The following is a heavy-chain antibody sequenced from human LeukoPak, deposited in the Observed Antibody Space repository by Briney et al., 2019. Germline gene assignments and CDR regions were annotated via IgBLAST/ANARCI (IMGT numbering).Heavy chain of an antibody. D-gene: IGHD3-16*01. CDR1: GYTFTGYY. Sequence: ASVTVSCMGSGYTFTGYYMHWVRQAPGEGLEWMGWINPNSGTTNYAQKFQGRVTVTRDTSISTAYMELSRLESDDTAIYYCARDLMTTPTWDFDYWGQGTLVTVAS. CDR2: INPNSGTT. J-gene: IGHJ4*02. CDR3: ARDLMTTPTWDFDY. V-gene: IGHV1-2*02.